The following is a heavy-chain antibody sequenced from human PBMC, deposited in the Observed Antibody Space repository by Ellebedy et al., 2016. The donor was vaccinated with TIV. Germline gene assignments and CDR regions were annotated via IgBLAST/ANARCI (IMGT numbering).Heavy chain of an antibody. V-gene: IGHV3-15*01. J-gene: IGHJ4*02. D-gene: IGHD1-1*01. CDR1: GFTFTNAW. Sequence: GESLKISCAASGFTFTNAWMTWVRQAPGKGLEWVGRIKSKTDGETTDYAAPVKGRFVISRDDSKNSLYLQMNSLKTEDTAIYYCARDTTSDYWGQGALVTVSS. CDR2: IKSKTDGETT. CDR3: ARDTTSDY.